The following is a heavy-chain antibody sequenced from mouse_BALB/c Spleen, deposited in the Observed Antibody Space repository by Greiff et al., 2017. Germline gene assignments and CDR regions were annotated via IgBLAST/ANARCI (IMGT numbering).Heavy chain of an antibody. J-gene: IGHJ4*01. Sequence: VHLVESGPGLVAPSQSLSITCTVSGFSLTSYGVHWVRQPPGKGLEWLGVIWAGGSTNYNSALMSRLSISKDNSKSQVFLKLNSLQTDDTATYYCATPIYDAPMDYWGQGTSVTVSS. CDR1: GFSLTSYG. CDR2: IWAGGST. V-gene: IGHV2-9*02. D-gene: IGHD2-3*01. CDR3: ATPIYDAPMDY.